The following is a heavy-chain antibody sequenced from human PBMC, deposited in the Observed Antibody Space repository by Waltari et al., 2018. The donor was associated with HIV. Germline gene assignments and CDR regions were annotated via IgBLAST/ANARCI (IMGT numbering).Heavy chain of an antibody. CDR3: ARDPQYCSSTSCSYYFDY. CDR2: ISYDGSNK. CDR1: GFTFSSYA. V-gene: IGHV3-30-3*01. D-gene: IGHD2-2*01. Sequence: QVQLVESGGGVVQPGRSLRLSCAASGFTFSSYAMHWVRQAPGKGREWGAVISYDGSNKCYADSVKGRFTISRDKSKHTLYLQMNSLRAEDTAVYYCARDPQYCSSTSCSYYFDYWGQGTLVTVSS. J-gene: IGHJ4*02.